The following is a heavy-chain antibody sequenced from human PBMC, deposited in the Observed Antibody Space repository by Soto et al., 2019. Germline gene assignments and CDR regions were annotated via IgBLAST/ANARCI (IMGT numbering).Heavy chain of an antibody. Sequence: GASLKVSCKASGYTFPSYGISWVRQAPGQGIEWMGWISAYNGNTNYAQKFQGRVTMTTDTSTSTAYMELSSLRSDDTAVYYCARDDYYDSSGYHRPPWVYWGQGTLVTVSS. CDR2: ISAYNGNT. CDR3: ARDDYYDSSGYHRPPWVY. J-gene: IGHJ4*02. V-gene: IGHV1-18*01. D-gene: IGHD3-22*01. CDR1: GYTFPSYG.